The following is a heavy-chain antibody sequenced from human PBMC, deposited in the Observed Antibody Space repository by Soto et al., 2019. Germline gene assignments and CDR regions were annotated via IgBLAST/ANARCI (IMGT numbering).Heavy chain of an antibody. CDR2: ISGSGGST. D-gene: IGHD3-10*01. CDR1: GFTFSSYA. J-gene: IGHJ4*02. Sequence: GGSLRLSCAASGFTFSSYAMSWVRQAPGKGLEWVSAISGSGGSTYYADSVKGRFTISRDNSKNTLYLQMNSLRAEDTAVYYCAKDSRPLLLWFGEFNYWGQGTLVTVSS. V-gene: IGHV3-23*01. CDR3: AKDSRPLLLWFGEFNY.